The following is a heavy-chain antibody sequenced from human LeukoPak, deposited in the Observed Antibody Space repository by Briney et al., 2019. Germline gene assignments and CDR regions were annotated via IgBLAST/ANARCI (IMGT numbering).Heavy chain of an antibody. Sequence: GGSLRLSCAASGFALSSYGMNWVRQAPGQGLEWLSYISSSSSTIYYADSVKGRFTISRDNAKSSLYLQMNNLRGEDTAVYYCAREGSSWSYYYYYYMDVWAKGPRSPSP. D-gene: IGHD6-13*01. CDR2: ISSSSSTI. J-gene: IGHJ6*03. CDR3: AREGSSWSYYYYYYMDV. CDR1: GFALSSYG. V-gene: IGHV3-48*04.